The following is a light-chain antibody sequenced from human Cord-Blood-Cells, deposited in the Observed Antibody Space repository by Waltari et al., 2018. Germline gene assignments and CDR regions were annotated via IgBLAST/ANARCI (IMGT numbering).Light chain of an antibody. CDR3: QQYNNWPPWT. CDR1: QSVSGN. Sequence: EIVMTQSPVTLSVSPGERAPLPCRASQSVSGNLAWYQQKPGQAPRLLIYGASTMATGIPARFSGSGSGTEFTLTISSLQSEDFAVYYCQQYNNWPPWTFGQGTKVEIK. J-gene: IGKJ1*01. CDR2: GAS. V-gene: IGKV3-15*01.